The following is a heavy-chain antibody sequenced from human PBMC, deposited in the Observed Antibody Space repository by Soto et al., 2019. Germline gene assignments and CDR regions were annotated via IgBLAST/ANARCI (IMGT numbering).Heavy chain of an antibody. Sequence: GGSLRLSCAASGFTFSSYGMHWVRQAPGKGLEWVAVISYDGSNKYYADSVKGRFTISRDNSKNTLYLQMNSLRAEDTAVYYCARVTSAAAGTGVFDYWGQGTLVTVSS. D-gene: IGHD6-13*01. V-gene: IGHV3-30*03. CDR3: ARVTSAAAGTGVFDY. CDR1: GFTFSSYG. CDR2: ISYDGSNK. J-gene: IGHJ4*02.